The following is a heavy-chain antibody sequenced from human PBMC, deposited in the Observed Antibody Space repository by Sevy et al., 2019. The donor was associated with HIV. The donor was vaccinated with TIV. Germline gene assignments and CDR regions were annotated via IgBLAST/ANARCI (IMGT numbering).Heavy chain of an antibody. CDR1: GFTFSSYW. V-gene: IGHV3-7*01. J-gene: IGHJ4*02. D-gene: IGHD3-22*01. Sequence: GSLRLSCAASGFTFSSYWMSWVRQTPGKGLEWVANIKQDGSEKYYVDSVKGRFTISRDNAKNSLYLQMNSLRAEDTAVYYCARDSDITMIVVVISGASYFDYWGQGTLVTVSS. CDR3: ARDSDITMIVVVISGASYFDY. CDR2: IKQDGSEK.